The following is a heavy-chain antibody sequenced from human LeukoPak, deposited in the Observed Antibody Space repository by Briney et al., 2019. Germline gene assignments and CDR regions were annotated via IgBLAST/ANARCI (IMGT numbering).Heavy chain of an antibody. CDR2: IIPIFGTA. V-gene: IGHV1-69*06. Sequence: SVKVSCKASGGTFSSYAISWVRQAPGQGLEWMGGIIPIFGTANYAQKFQGRVTIAADKSTSTAYMELSSLRSEDTAVYYCASPPQGGTNGVWGRDAFDIWGQGTMVTVSS. CDR1: GGTFSSYA. J-gene: IGHJ3*02. D-gene: IGHD2-8*01. CDR3: ASPPQGGTNGVWGRDAFDI.